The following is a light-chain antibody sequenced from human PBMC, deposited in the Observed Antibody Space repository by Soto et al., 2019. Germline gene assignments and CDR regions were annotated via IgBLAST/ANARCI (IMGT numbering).Light chain of an antibody. CDR1: QSISSW. J-gene: IGKJ1*01. CDR3: QQYYSYWT. Sequence: DIQMTQSPSTLSVSVGDRVTITCRASQSISSWLAWYQQKPGKVPKLLISKASSLERGVPSRFSGSGSGTEFTLIISSPQPDDFATYYCQQYYSYWTFGQGTKVEIK. CDR2: KAS. V-gene: IGKV1-5*03.